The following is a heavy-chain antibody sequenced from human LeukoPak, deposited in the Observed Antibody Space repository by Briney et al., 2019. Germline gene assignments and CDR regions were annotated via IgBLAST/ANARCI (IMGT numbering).Heavy chain of an antibody. J-gene: IGHJ2*01. V-gene: IGHV1-18*01. CDR3: ARPLDGSGSHWYFDL. CDR2: ISAYNGNT. Sequence: ASVKVSCKASGYTFTSYGISWVRQAPGQGLEWMGWISAYNGNTNYAQKPQGRVTMTTDTSTSTAYMELRSLRSDDTAVYYCARPLDGSGSHWYFDLWGRGTLVTVSS. CDR1: GYTFTSYG. D-gene: IGHD3-10*01.